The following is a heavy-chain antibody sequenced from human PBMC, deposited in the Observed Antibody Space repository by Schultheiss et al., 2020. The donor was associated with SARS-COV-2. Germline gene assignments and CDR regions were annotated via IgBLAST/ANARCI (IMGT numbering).Heavy chain of an antibody. D-gene: IGHD2-8*01. CDR3: AHGGMVYFDY. J-gene: IGHJ4*02. V-gene: IGHV2-5*02. CDR1: GFSLSTPGVG. Sequence: SGPTLVKPTQTLTLTCTFSGFSLSTPGVGVGWIRQPPGKALEWLALIYWDDDKRYSTSLKTRLTISKDTSKNQVVLTMTNMDPVDTATYYCAHGGMVYFDYWGQGTLVTVSS. CDR2: IYWDDDK.